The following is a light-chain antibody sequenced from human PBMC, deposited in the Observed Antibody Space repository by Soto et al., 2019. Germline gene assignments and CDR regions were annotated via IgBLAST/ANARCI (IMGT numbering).Light chain of an antibody. J-gene: IGKJ1*01. CDR1: QSISIW. CDR2: KAS. V-gene: IGKV1-5*03. CDR3: QQYISYCT. Sequence: DIQMTQSPSTLSASVGDRVTITCRASQSISIWLAWYQQKPGKAPQLLIYKASNLESGVPSRFSGSGSGTEFTLTISSLQPDDFATYYCQQYISYCTFGQGTKVEIK.